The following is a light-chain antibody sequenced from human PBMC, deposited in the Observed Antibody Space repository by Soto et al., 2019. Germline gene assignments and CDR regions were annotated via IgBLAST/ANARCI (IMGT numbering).Light chain of an antibody. J-gene: IGLJ1*01. CDR1: ISDVGSHNL. CDR2: EVN. Sequence: QSVRTQPASVSGSPGQSITISCTGTISDVGSHNLVSWYRQHPDKAPKLIIYEVNERPSGVSSRFSGSKSGNTASLTVSGLQPDDEADYHCCSFAGSNPFPYVFGTGTKVTVL. CDR3: CSFAGSNPFPYV. V-gene: IGLV2-23*02.